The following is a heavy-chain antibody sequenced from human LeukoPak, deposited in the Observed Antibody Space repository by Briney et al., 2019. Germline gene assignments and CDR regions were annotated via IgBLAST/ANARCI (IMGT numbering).Heavy chain of an antibody. D-gene: IGHD5-12*01. CDR1: GYTFNGYY. J-gene: IGHJ4*02. Sequence: ASVKVSCKASGYTFNGYYMHRVRQAPGQGLEWMGWINRNSGGTKYAQKFQGRVTMTRDSSISTAYMELSRLRSEDTAVYYCARDKTASGYDQSFDYWGQGTLVTVSS. CDR2: INRNSGGT. V-gene: IGHV1-2*02. CDR3: ARDKTASGYDQSFDY.